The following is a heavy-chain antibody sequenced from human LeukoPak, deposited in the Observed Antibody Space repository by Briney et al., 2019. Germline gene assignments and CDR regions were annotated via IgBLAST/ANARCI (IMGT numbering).Heavy chain of an antibody. J-gene: IGHJ6*03. Sequence: PGGSLRLSCAASGFTFSSYSMNWVRQAPGKGLEWVSYISSSSSTIYYADSVKGRFTISRDNAKNSLYLQMNSLRAEDTAVYYCAASSTSSGWHYYYYYMGVWGKGTTVTVSS. V-gene: IGHV3-48*01. CDR1: GFTFSSYS. CDR2: ISSSSSTI. D-gene: IGHD5/OR15-5a*01. CDR3: AASSTSSGWHYYYYYMGV.